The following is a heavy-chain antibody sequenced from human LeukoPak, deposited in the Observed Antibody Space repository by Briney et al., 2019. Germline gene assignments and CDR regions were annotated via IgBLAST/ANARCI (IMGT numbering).Heavy chain of an antibody. CDR1: GYTLTELS. CDR3: ATRYRGYDGEGDY. CDR2: FDPEDGET. D-gene: IGHD5-12*01. Sequence: ASVKVSCKVSGYTLTELSMHWVRQAPGKGLGWMGGFDPEDGETIYAQKFQGRVTMTEDTSTDTAYMELSSLRSEDTAVYYCATRYRGYDGEGDYWGQGTLVTVSS. J-gene: IGHJ4*02. V-gene: IGHV1-24*01.